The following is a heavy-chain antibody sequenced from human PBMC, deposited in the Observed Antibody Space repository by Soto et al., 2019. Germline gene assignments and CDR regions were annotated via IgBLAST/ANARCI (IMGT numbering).Heavy chain of an antibody. V-gene: IGHV1-69*13. J-gene: IGHJ6*02. CDR3: ARRCSSTSCSPNYGGMDV. CDR1: GGTFSSYA. CDR2: IIPIFGTA. D-gene: IGHD2-2*01. Sequence: SVKVSCKASGGTFSSYAISWVRQAPGQGLEWMGGIIPIFGTANYAQKFQGRVTITADESTSTAYMELSSLRSEDTAVYYCARRCSSTSCSPNYGGMDVWGQGTTVTVSS.